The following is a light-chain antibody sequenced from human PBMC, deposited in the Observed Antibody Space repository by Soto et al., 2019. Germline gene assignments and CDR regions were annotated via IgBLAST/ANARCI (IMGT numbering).Light chain of an antibody. V-gene: IGLV2-23*02. CDR2: EDN. Sequence: VLTQPASVSGSPGQSITISCTGTSSDVGTYNLVSWYQQHPGKAPKLLISEDNKRPSGVSNRFSGSKSGNTASLSISGLQAEDEADYYCCSYATVNTFVFGTGTKVTVL. CDR1: SSDVGTYNL. J-gene: IGLJ1*01. CDR3: CSYATVNTFV.